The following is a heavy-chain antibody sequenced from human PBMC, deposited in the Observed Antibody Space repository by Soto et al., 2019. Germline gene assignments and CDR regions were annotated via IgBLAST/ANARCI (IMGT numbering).Heavy chain of an antibody. CDR2: ISGSGGST. CDR3: AKDTVQYGDYVFKFDY. D-gene: IGHD4-17*01. CDR1: GFTFSSYA. Sequence: GGSLRLSCVASGFTFSSYAMSWVRQAPGKGLEWVSAISGSGGSTYYADSVKGRFTISRDNSKNTLYLQMNSLRAEDTAVYYCAKDTVQYGDYVFKFDYWGQGTLVTVSS. V-gene: IGHV3-23*01. J-gene: IGHJ4*02.